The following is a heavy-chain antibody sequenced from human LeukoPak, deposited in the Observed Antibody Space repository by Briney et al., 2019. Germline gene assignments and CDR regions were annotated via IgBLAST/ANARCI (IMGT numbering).Heavy chain of an antibody. D-gene: IGHD3-9*01. Sequence: PGGSLRLSCAASGFPFSDYVMHWVRQAPGKGLEWVSVIRYDGNNKYYADSVKGRFTISRDNSKNTLYLQMNSLRAEDTAVYYCAKCILTGYYKGYMDVWGKGTTVTISS. V-gene: IGHV3-30*02. CDR3: AKCILTGYYKGYMDV. CDR1: GFPFSDYV. J-gene: IGHJ6*03. CDR2: IRYDGNNK.